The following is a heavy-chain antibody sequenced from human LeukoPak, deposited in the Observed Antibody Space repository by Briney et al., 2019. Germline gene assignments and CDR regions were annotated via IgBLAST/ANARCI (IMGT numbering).Heavy chain of an antibody. CDR2: IYKSGKT. D-gene: IGHD1-26*01. CDR1: GYSINVGYY. J-gene: IGHJ4*02. Sequence: SETLSLTCTVSGYSINVGYYWGWIRQPPGKGLEWIASIYKSGKTYYNPSLKSRVTISVDTSKNQFSLKLSSVTAADTAVYYCATTTIRLGYWGQGTLVTVSS. CDR3: ATTTIRLGY. V-gene: IGHV4-38-2*02.